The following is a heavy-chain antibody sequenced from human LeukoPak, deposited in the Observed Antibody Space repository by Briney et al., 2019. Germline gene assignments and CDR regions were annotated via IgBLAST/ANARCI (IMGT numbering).Heavy chain of an antibody. Sequence: SETLSLTCTVSGGSISSYYWSWIRQPPGKGLEWIGSIYYSGSTYYNPSLKSRVTISVDTSKNQFSLKLSSVTAADTAVYYCARGGGNYYMDVWGKGTTVTVSS. CDR3: ARGGGNYYMDV. CDR1: GGSISSYY. J-gene: IGHJ6*03. CDR2: IYYSGST. V-gene: IGHV4-59*12.